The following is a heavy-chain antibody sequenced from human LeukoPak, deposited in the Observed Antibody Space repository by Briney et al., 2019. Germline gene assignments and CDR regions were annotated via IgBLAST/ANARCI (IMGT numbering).Heavy chain of an antibody. V-gene: IGHV3-48*01. Sequence: GGSLRLSCVASGFNFNIYSMNWVRQAPGKGLEWVSYVTSSGSNIYYADSVKGRFTIFRDSAKNSLFLQMNSLRVEDTAPYFCVRADGDFWGQGTMVTVSS. CDR2: VTSSGSNI. CDR1: GFNFNIYS. CDR3: VRADGDF. J-gene: IGHJ4*02.